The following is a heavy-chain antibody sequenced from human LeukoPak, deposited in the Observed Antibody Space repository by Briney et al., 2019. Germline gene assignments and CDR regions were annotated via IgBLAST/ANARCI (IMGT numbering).Heavy chain of an antibody. CDR3: AREERSTTVTSKGYYYYGMDV. J-gene: IGHJ6*02. CDR2: IYYSGST. V-gene: IGHV4-39*07. D-gene: IGHD4-17*01. CDR1: GGSISSSSYY. Sequence: SETLSLTCTVSGGSISSSSYYWGWIRQPPGTGLEWIGSIYYSGSTYYNPSLKSRVTISVDTSKNQFSLKLSSVTAADTAAYYCAREERSTTVTSKGYYYYGMDVWGQGTTVTVSS.